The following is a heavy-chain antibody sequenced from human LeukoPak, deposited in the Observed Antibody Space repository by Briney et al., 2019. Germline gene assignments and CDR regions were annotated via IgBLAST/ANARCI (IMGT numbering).Heavy chain of an antibody. CDR3: ARAIVGATRNWFDP. CDR2: INHSGST. D-gene: IGHD1-26*01. V-gene: IGHV4-34*01. Sequence: SETLSLTCAVYGGSFSGYYWSWIRQPPGKGLEWIGEINHSGSTNYNPSLKSRVTISVDTSKNQFSLKLSSVTAADTAVYYCARAIVGATRNWFDPWGQGTLVTVSS. CDR1: GGSFSGYY. J-gene: IGHJ5*02.